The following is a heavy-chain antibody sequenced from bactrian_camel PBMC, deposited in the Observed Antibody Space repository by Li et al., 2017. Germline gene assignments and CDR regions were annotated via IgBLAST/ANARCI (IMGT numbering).Heavy chain of an antibody. Sequence: HVQLVESGGGSLQAGGSLRLSCAASENTGNTCTMAWYRQAPGKGLEWISSITWTGDLTKYADSVKGRFTISKDNAKNTVYLEMNSLQPEDTAMFYCSRRYFSGGYAYTGTDFAIWGQGTQVTVS. V-gene: IGHV3S60*01. J-gene: IGHJ6*01. CDR1: ENTGNTCT. D-gene: IGHD2*01. CDR3: SRRYFSGGYAYTGTDFAI. CDR2: ITWTGDLT.